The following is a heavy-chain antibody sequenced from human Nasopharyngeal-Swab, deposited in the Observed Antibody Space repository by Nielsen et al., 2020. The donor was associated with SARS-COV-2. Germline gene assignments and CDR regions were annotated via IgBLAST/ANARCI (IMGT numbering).Heavy chain of an antibody. CDR3: AKGQGEMVFDY. CDR2: IWYDGSNK. V-gene: IGHV3-33*06. Sequence: GGSLRLSCAASGFTFSSYGMHWVRQAPGKGLEWVAVIWYDGSNKYYADSVKGRFTISRDNSKNTLYLQMNSLRAEDTAVYYCAKGQGEMVFDYWGQGTLVTVSS. CDR1: GFTFSSYG. J-gene: IGHJ4*02. D-gene: IGHD2-8*01.